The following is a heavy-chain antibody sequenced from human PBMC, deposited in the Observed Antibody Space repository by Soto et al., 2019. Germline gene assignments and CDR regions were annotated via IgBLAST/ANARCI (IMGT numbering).Heavy chain of an antibody. CDR2: VKSKAAGGTT. V-gene: IGHV3-15*01. J-gene: IGHJ5*02. CDR1: GSTFSHAW. Sequence: EVQLVESGGGLVKPGGSLRLSCAASGSTFSHAWMSWVRQVPGKGLEWVARVKSKAAGGTTDYAAPVKVRFTISRDDLKITLYLQMDSLKTYDTAVYYCTTLWFYPWGQGTLVTVSS. CDR3: TTLWFYP.